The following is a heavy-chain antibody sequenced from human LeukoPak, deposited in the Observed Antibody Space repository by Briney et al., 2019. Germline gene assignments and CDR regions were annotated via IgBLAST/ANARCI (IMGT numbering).Heavy chain of an antibody. V-gene: IGHV3-66*01. CDR2: IYSGGTT. CDR3: TRVTPYSSGWRPFDC. Sequence: GGSLRLSCAASGFTVSDYYMTWVRQTPGMGFEWVSVIYSGGTTYYADSVKGRFTISKDNSKNTLYLQMNSLRAEDTAVYYCTRVTPYSSGWRPFDCWGQGTLVTVSS. D-gene: IGHD6-19*01. CDR1: GFTVSDYY. J-gene: IGHJ4*02.